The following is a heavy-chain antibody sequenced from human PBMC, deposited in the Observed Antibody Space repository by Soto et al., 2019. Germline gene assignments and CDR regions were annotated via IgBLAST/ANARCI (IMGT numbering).Heavy chain of an antibody. CDR3: ARNTVTTTYYYYGMDV. CDR1: GGSISSSSYY. Sequence: SETLSLTCTVSGGSISSSSYYWGWIRQPPGKGLEWIGSIYYSGSTYYNPSLKSRVTISVDTSKNQFSLKLSSVTAADTAVYYCARNTVTTTYYYYGMDVWGQGTTVTVSS. J-gene: IGHJ6*02. D-gene: IGHD4-17*01. V-gene: IGHV4-39*01. CDR2: IYYSGST.